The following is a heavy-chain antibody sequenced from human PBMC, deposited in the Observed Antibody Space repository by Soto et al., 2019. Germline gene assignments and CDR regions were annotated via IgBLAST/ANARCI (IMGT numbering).Heavy chain of an antibody. CDR3: ARDWDYDSSGYYPGY. CDR2: IWDDGSNK. D-gene: IGHD3-22*01. J-gene: IGHJ4*02. V-gene: IGHV3-33*08. CDR1: GFPFSSYG. Sequence: GGSMRVSCTAAGFPFSSYGRHWVRKTTGKGLEWVAVIWDDGSNKYYADSVKGRFTISRDNSKNTLYLQMNSLRAEDTAVYYCARDWDYDSSGYYPGYWGQGTLVTVSS.